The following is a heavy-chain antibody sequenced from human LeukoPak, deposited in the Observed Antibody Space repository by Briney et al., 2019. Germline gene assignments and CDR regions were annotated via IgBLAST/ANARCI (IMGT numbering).Heavy chain of an antibody. J-gene: IGHJ6*02. Sequence: PGGSLRLSCAASGFTFSSYWMHWVRQAPGKGLLWVSRINSDGTTTYYADSVKGRFTISRDNAKNTLYLQVNSLRAEDTVVYYCARGNYYGMDVWGQGTTVTVSS. V-gene: IGHV3-74*01. CDR3: ARGNYYGMDV. CDR1: GFTFSSYW. CDR2: INSDGTTT.